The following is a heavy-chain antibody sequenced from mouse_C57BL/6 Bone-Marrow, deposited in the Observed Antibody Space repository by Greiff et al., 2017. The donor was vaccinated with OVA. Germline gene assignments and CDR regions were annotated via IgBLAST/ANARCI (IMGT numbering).Heavy chain of an antibody. D-gene: IGHD2-3*01. CDR3: TRDGYYAMDY. Sequence: EVKLMESGEGLVKPGGSLKLSCAASGFAFSSYAMSWVRQTPEKRLEWVAYISSGGDYIEYEDTVKGRSTISRANARNTLYLQMSSLKSEDSAIYYCTRDGYYAMDYWGQGTSVTVSS. V-gene: IGHV5-9-1*02. CDR1: GFAFSSYA. CDR2: ISSGGDYI. J-gene: IGHJ4*01.